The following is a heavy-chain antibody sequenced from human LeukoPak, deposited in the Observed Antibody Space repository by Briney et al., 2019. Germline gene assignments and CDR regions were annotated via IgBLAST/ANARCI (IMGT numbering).Heavy chain of an antibody. CDR2: IYYSGST. V-gene: IGHV4-39*07. D-gene: IGHD2-15*01. CDR1: GGSVSSSSYY. Sequence: SETRSLPCTVSGGSVSSSSYYWGWIRQPPGKGLEWIGSIYYSGSTSYNPSLKSRVTISVDTSRNQVSLKLTSVTAADTAVYYCARAPSGCGGTCPSDHWGPGTLVTVSS. J-gene: IGHJ5*02. CDR3: ARAPSGCGGTCPSDH.